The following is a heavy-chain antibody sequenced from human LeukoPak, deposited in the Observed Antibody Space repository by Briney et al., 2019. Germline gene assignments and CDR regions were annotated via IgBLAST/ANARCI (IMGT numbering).Heavy chain of an antibody. CDR1: GGSFSGYY. J-gene: IGHJ6*03. D-gene: IGHD6-6*01. V-gene: IGHV4-34*01. CDR3: ARRIAARSKWSYYYYMDV. CDR2: INHSGST. Sequence: KPSETLSLTCAVYGGSFSGYYWIWIRQPPGKGLEWIGEINHSGSTNYNPSLKSRVTISVDKSKSQFSLKLSSVTAADTAVYYCARRIAARSKWSYYYYMDVWGKGTTVTVSS.